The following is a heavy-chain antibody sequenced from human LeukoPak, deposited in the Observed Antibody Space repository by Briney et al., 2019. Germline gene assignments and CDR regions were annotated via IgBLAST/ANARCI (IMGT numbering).Heavy chain of an antibody. J-gene: IGHJ4*02. Sequence: GGSLRLSCAVSGFTFSASGMSWVRQAPGKGLEWVSGIRSSGVTTYYADFAKGRFTISRDNSKNTLYLQMNSLGAEDTAVYYCAKGSLNYFDNWGQGTQVTVSS. CDR3: AKGSLNYFDN. D-gene: IGHD3-10*01. CDR1: GFTFSASG. CDR2: IRSSGVTT. V-gene: IGHV3-23*01.